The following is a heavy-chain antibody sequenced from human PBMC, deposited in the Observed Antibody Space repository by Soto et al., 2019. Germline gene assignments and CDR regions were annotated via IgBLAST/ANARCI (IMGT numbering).Heavy chain of an antibody. Sequence: LQLQESGSGLVKPSQTLSLTCAVSGGSISSGGYSWSWIRQPPGKGLEWIGYISHSGSTYYNPSLKSRVTISVDRSKNQFSLKLSSVTAADTAVYFCASGSHVPHYWGQGTLVTVSS. D-gene: IGHD6-6*01. J-gene: IGHJ4*02. CDR1: GGSISSGGYS. CDR2: ISHSGST. V-gene: IGHV4-30-2*01. CDR3: ASGSHVPHY.